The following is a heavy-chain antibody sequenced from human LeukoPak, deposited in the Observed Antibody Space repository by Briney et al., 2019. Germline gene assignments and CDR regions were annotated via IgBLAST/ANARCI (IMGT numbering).Heavy chain of an antibody. V-gene: IGHV3-7*01. CDR1: GFTFSIYW. D-gene: IGHD2-8*01. CDR2: IKQDGSEK. J-gene: IGHJ3*02. Sequence: GGSLRLSCAASGFTFSIYWMTWVRQAPGKGLEWVANIKQDGSEKYYVDSVKGRFTISRDNAKNSMYLQMNSLRAEDTAVYYCARGRAFTKGVSVTALDIWGRGTRLTVSS. CDR3: ARGRAFTKGVSVTALDI.